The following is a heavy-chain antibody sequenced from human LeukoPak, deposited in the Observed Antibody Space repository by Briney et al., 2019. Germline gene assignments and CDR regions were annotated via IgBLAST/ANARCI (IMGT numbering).Heavy chain of an antibody. D-gene: IGHD3-16*01. Sequence: GGSLRLSCVASGSTFSDAWMSWVRQAPGKGLEWVGRFKSKSAGGTTDYAAPVKGRFTVSRDDSQNTLSLQMNSLKTEDTAVYYCAADRGGGPFDIWGPGTLVTVSS. CDR1: GSTFSDAW. V-gene: IGHV3-15*01. CDR3: AADRGGGPFDI. J-gene: IGHJ3*02. CDR2: FKSKSAGGTT.